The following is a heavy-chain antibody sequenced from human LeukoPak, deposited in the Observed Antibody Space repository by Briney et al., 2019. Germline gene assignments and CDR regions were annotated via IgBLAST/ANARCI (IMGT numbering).Heavy chain of an antibody. J-gene: IGHJ5*02. CDR2: INHSGST. CDR1: GGSFSGYY. Sequence: SETLSLTCAVYGGSFSGYYWSWIRQPPGKGLEWIGEINHSGSTNYNPSLKSRVTISVDTSKNQFSLKLSSVTAADTAVYYCARPYYYGSGIFDPWGQGTLVTVSS. CDR3: ARPYYYGSGIFDP. V-gene: IGHV4-34*01. D-gene: IGHD3-10*01.